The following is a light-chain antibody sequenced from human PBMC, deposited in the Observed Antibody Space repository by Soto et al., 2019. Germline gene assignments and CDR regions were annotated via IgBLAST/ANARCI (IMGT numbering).Light chain of an antibody. CDR3: QQYGSSPLT. CDR2: AAS. J-gene: IGKJ3*01. CDR1: QSVGSRY. Sequence: EIVLTQSPGTLSLSPGERATLSCRASQSVGSRYLAWYQQKPGQAPRLLIYAASSRATGIPDRFSGSGSGTDFTLTISRLEPEDFAIYYCQQYGSSPLTFGPGTKVDIK. V-gene: IGKV3-20*01.